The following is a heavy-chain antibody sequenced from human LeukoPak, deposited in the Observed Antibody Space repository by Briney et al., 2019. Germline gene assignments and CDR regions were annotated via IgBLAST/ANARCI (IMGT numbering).Heavy chain of an antibody. V-gene: IGHV4-39*02. Sequence: PSETLSLTCTVSGGSISNSSTYWGWIRQPPGRGLEWIGSIYYSGSTYNNPSLKSRVIISVDTSKNQFSLKLTSVTAADTAVYYCAGELEYYYMDVWGKGTTVTVSS. D-gene: IGHD1-1*01. CDR2: IYYSGST. CDR1: GGSISNSSTY. CDR3: AGELEYYYMDV. J-gene: IGHJ6*03.